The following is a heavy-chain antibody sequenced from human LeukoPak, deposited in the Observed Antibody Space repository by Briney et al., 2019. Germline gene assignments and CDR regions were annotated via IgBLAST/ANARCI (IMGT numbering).Heavy chain of an antibody. CDR1: GITLSNYG. CDR3: AKRGVVIRVILVGFHKEAYYFES. V-gene: IGHV3-23*01. Sequence: GGSLRLSCAVSGITLSNYGMSWVRQAPGKGLEWVAGISDSGGNTKYADSVKGRFTISRDNPKNTLYLQMNSLGAEDTAVYFCAKRGVVIRVILVGFHKEAYYFESWGQGALVTVSS. J-gene: IGHJ4*02. CDR2: ISDSGGNT. D-gene: IGHD3/OR15-3a*01.